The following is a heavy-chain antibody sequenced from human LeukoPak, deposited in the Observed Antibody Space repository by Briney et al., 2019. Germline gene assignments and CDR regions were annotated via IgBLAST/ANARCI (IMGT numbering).Heavy chain of an antibody. J-gene: IGHJ4*02. Sequence: SETLSLTCTVSGGSVTSGSYYWNWIRQPAGKGLEWIGRIYTNGWASYNPSLKSRFTISIDASKNQFSLKLSSVTAADTAVYYCAREPPGYWGQGILVTVSS. CDR3: AREPPGY. CDR2: IYTNGWA. V-gene: IGHV4-61*02. CDR1: GGSVTSGSYY.